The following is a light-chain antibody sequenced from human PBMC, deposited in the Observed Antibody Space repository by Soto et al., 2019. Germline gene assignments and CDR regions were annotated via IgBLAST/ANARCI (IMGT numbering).Light chain of an antibody. CDR3: TSYSSSSPVL. V-gene: IGLV2-14*01. Sequence: QSALTQPASVSGSLGPSITLSCTGTSSDVGAYNYVSWYQQHPDKAPKLLIFEVTNRHSGVSGSFSGSKSGITASLSISGLQPEDEDDYYSTSYSSSSPVLFGGGTKLTVL. J-gene: IGLJ2*01. CDR2: EVT. CDR1: SSDVGAYNY.